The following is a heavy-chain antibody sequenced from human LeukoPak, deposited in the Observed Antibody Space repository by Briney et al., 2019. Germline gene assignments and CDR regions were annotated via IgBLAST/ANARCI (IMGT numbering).Heavy chain of an antibody. CDR1: GSTFSSYS. J-gene: IGHJ5*02. D-gene: IGHD6-6*01. V-gene: IGHV3-21*01. CDR3: ARQLVGDWFDP. CDR2: ISSSSSYI. Sequence: PGGSLRLSCAASGSTFSSYSMNWVRQAPGKGLEWVSSISSSSSYIYYADSVKGRFTISRDNAKNSLYLQMNSLRAEDTAVYYCARQLVGDWFDPWGQGTLVTVSS.